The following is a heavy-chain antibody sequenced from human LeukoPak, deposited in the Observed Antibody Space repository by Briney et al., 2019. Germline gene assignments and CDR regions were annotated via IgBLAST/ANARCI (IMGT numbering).Heavy chain of an antibody. V-gene: IGHV3-15*01. D-gene: IGHD3-16*01. CDR3: TTVKGFWGSFD. CDR2: IKSKPAGGTI. J-gene: IGHJ4*02. CDR1: GFTFSSYT. Sequence: GGSLRLSCAASGFTFSSYTMNWVRQAPGKGLEWAGRIKSKPAGGTIDYAAPVKGRFTISRDDSKNTLYLQMNSLKTEDTAVYYCTTVKGFWGSFDWGQGTLVTVSS.